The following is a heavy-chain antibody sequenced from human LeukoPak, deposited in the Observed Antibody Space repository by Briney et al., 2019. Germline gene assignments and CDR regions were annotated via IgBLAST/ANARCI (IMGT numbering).Heavy chain of an antibody. CDR2: MNPNSGNT. V-gene: IGHV1-8*03. J-gene: IGHJ5*02. Sequence: GASVKVSCKASGYTFTSYDINWVRQATGQGLEWMGWMNPNSGNTGYAQKFQGRVTITRNTSISTAYMKLSSLRSEDTAVYYCARGQFYCSSTSCYGANWFDPWGQGTLVTVSS. CDR3: ARGQFYCSSTSCYGANWFDP. D-gene: IGHD2-2*01. CDR1: GYTFTSYD.